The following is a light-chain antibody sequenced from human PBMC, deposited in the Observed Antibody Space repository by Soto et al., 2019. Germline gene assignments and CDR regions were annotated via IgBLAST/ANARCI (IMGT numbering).Light chain of an antibody. CDR1: QSISSY. V-gene: IGKV1-39*01. CDR2: AAS. CDR3: QQSYSTPWT. J-gene: IGKJ1*01. Sequence: DIQMTQSPSSLSASVGDRVTITCRASQSISSYLNWYQQKPGQAPKLLIYAASSLQSGVPSRFSGSGSGTDFTLTISSLQPEDFATDYCQQSYSTPWTFGQGTKVEIK.